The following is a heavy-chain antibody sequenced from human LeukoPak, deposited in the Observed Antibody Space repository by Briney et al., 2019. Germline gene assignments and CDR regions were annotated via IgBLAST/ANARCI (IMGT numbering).Heavy chain of an antibody. V-gene: IGHV1-69*13. J-gene: IGHJ4*02. CDR2: IIPILDTA. D-gene: IGHD1-14*01. CDR3: ARTSGIADRRLFDY. CDR1: GGTFTSYA. Sequence: GASVKVSCKASGGTFTSYAIIWVRQAPGQGLEWMGGIIPILDTANYAQKFQDRVTITADESTGTAYMELSSLRSEDTAVCYCARTSGIADRRLFDYWGQGTLVTVSS.